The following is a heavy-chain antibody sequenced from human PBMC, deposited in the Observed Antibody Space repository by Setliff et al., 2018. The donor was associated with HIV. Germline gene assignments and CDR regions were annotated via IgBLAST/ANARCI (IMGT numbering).Heavy chain of an antibody. CDR1: GGTFNNYT. CDR2: IVPILGMT. Sequence: SVKVSCKASGGTFNNYTITWVRQAPGQGLEWMGRIVPILGMTNYAQKFQGRVTITADKSTSTAYMELNSLRSEDTAMYYCARDLGYCTNGACPLTAEGAFDIWGQGTMVTVSS. J-gene: IGHJ3*02. V-gene: IGHV1-69*04. D-gene: IGHD2-8*01. CDR3: ARDLGYCTNGACPLTAEGAFDI.